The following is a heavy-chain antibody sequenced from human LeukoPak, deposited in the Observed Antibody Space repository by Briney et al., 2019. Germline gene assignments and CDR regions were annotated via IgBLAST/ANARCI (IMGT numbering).Heavy chain of an antibody. CDR2: IYYSGST. CDR1: GGSISSYY. CDR3: ARGYAEDYFDY. V-gene: IGHV4-59*01. J-gene: IGHJ4*02. Sequence: SSETLSLTCTVSGGSISSYYWSWIRQPPGKGLEWIGYIYYSGSTNYNPSLKSRVTISVDTSKNQFSLKLSSVTAADTAVYYCARGYAEDYFDYWGQGTLVTVSS. D-gene: IGHD1-1*01.